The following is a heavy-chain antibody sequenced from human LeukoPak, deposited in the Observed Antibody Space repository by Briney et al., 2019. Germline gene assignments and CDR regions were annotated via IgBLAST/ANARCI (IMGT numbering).Heavy chain of an antibody. V-gene: IGHV1-2*02. CDR3: ARETYSTRAFDP. CDR2: INPNSGGT. J-gene: IGHJ5*02. CDR1: GYTFTGYY. Sequence: ASVKVSCKASGYTFTGYYMHWVRQAPGQGLEWMGWINPNSGGTNYAQKFQGRVTMTRDTSISTAYMELSRLRSDDTAVYYCARETYSTRAFDPWGQGTLVAVSS. D-gene: IGHD4-4*01.